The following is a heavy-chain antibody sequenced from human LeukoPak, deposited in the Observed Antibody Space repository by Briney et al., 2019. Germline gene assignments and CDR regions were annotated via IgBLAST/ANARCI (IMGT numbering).Heavy chain of an antibody. V-gene: IGHV1-18*01. CDR2: ISAYNGNT. J-gene: IGHJ6*03. CDR1: GYTFTSYG. D-gene: IGHD3-3*01. CDR3: ARDGHRSTIFGVVTYYMDV. Sequence: ASVTVSCKASGYTFTSYGISWVRQAPGQGLEWMGWISAYNGNTNYAQKLQGRVTMTTDTSTSTAYMELRSLRSDDTAVYYCARDGHRSTIFGVVTYYMDVWGKGTTVTVSS.